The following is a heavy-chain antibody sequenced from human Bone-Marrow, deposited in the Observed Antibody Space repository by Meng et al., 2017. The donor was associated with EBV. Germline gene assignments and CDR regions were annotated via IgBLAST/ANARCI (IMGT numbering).Heavy chain of an antibody. J-gene: IGHJ4*02. CDR2: LIPLSDAP. Sequence: QGQVVQSGAGVKKPGSAGNVSCKTSGGTLRSDAISWVRQAPGQGLEWMGGLIPLSDAPHYAQKFQGRVTITADESTSTHYLDLSGLRAEDTAVYYCASESGRGFTPDYWGQGTLVTVSS. CDR1: GGTLRSDA. D-gene: IGHD3-10*01. V-gene: IGHV1-69*01. CDR3: ASESGRGFTPDY.